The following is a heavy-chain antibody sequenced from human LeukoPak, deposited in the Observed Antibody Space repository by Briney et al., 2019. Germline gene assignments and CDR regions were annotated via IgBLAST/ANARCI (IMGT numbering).Heavy chain of an antibody. CDR2: ISGSGGST. CDR1: GFTFSSYA. Sequence: GGSLRLSCAASGFTFSSYAMSWVRQAPGKGLEWVSAISGSGGSTYYADSVKGRFTISRDNSKNTLYLQMNSLRAEDTAVYYCANLPVQKTVVVIRQTDAFDIWGQGTMVTVSS. V-gene: IGHV3-23*01. D-gene: IGHD3-22*01. CDR3: ANLPVQKTVVVIRQTDAFDI. J-gene: IGHJ3*02.